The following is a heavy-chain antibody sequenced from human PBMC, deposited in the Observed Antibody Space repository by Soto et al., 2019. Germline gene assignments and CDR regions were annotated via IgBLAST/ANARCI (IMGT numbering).Heavy chain of an antibody. D-gene: IGHD6-25*01. Sequence: EVQLVESGGGLVQPGGSLKLSCAASGFTFSGSAMHWVRQASGKGLEWVGRIRSKANSYATAYAASVKGRFTSSRDDSNNTAYLQMNSLKTEDTAVYYWTRSQMQSGWYFDLWGRGTLVTVSS. CDR2: IRSKANSYAT. V-gene: IGHV3-73*02. CDR3: TRSQMQSGWYFDL. CDR1: GFTFSGSA. J-gene: IGHJ2*01.